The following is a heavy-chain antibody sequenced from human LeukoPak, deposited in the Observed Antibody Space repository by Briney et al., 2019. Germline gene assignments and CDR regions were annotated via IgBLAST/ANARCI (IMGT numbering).Heavy chain of an antibody. CDR1: GYTFTSYD. Sequence: ASVKVSCKASGYTFTSYDINWVRQATGQGLEWMGWMNPNSGNTGYAQKFQGRATMTRNTSISTAYMELSSLRSEDTAVYYCARVGSQRITMVRGVPDPYYFDHWGQGTLVTVSS. V-gene: IGHV1-8*01. D-gene: IGHD3-10*01. CDR3: ARVGSQRITMVRGVPDPYYFDH. J-gene: IGHJ4*02. CDR2: MNPNSGNT.